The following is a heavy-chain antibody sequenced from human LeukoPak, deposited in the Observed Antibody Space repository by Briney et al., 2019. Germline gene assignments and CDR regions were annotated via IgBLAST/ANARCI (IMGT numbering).Heavy chain of an antibody. J-gene: IGHJ4*02. CDR2: INPNSGGT. CDR3: ARDRYCSRTSCYTFYY. CDR1: GYTFTGYY. V-gene: IGHV1-2*02. Sequence: ASVKVSCKASGYTFTGYYMHWVRQAPGQGLEWMGWINPNSGGTYYAQKFQGRVTMARDTSISTAYMELSRLRSDDTAVHYCARDRYCSRTSCYTFYYWGQGTLVTASS. D-gene: IGHD2-2*01.